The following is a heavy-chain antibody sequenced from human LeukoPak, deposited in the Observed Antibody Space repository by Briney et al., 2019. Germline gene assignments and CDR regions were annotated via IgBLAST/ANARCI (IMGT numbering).Heavy chain of an antibody. CDR3: AREGYCGGGSCYSSWFDP. J-gene: IGHJ5*02. CDR1: GYTFTSYD. V-gene: IGHV1-8*01. CDR2: MNPNSGNT. D-gene: IGHD2-15*01. Sequence: GASVKVSCKASGYTFTSYDINWVRQATGQGLEWMGWMNPNSGNTGYAQKFQGRVTMTRNTSISTAYMELSSLRSEDTAVYYCAREGYCGGGSCYSSWFDPWAREPLVTVS.